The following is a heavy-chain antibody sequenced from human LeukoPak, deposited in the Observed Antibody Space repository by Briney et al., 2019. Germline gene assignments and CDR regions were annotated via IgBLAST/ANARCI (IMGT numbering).Heavy chain of an antibody. D-gene: IGHD2-15*01. CDR2: INHSGST. V-gene: IGHV4-34*01. Sequence: SETLSLTCAVYGGSFSGYYWSWIRQPPGKGLEWIGEINHSGSTNYNPSLKSRVTISVDTSKNQFSLKLSSVTAADTAVYYCARGQRGYCSGGSCYRRWSIFGYWGQGTLVTVSS. CDR1: GGSFSGYY. CDR3: ARGQRGYCSGGSCYRRWSIFGY. J-gene: IGHJ4*02.